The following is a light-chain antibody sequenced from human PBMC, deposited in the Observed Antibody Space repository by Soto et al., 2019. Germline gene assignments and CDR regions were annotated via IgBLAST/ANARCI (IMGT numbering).Light chain of an antibody. CDR2: ATS. CDR1: QSVSTNY. CDR3: QQYGDYNSPRYS. Sequence: IVLTQSPGTLSLSPGDRVTLSCRASQSVSTNYFSWYQQKPGQAPRLLIYATSSRAVGIPDRFSGSGSGTDFTLPISRLEPEDFAMYYCQQYGDYNSPRYSFGQGTRLEI. J-gene: IGKJ2*03. V-gene: IGKV3-20*01.